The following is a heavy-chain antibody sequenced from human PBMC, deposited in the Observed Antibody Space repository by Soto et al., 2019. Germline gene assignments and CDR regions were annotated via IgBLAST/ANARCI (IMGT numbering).Heavy chain of an antibody. V-gene: IGHV3-23*01. J-gene: IGHJ4*02. Sequence: VGSLRLSCAASGFTFSTYAMNWFRQAPVNGLEWVSGLSGGGAFTYYADSVKGRFTISRDDSKNTLYLQMNSLRVDDTAVYYCAKSGPTNYFDHWGQGTPVTVSS. CDR3: AKSGPTNYFDH. CDR1: GFTFSTYA. CDR2: LSGGGAFT.